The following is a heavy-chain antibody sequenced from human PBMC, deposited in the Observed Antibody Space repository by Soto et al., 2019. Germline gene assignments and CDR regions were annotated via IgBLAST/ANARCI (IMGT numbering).Heavy chain of an antibody. Sequence: QVQLVQSGAEVKKPGSSVKVSCKASGGTFSSYAISWVRQAPGQGLEWMGGILPIFGTANYAQKFQGRVTITADESTSTAYMELSSLRSEDKAVYYWARTWEPHDAFDIWGQWTMVTVSS. J-gene: IGHJ3*02. D-gene: IGHD1-26*01. CDR2: ILPIFGTA. CDR1: GGTFSSYA. CDR3: ARTWEPHDAFDI. V-gene: IGHV1-69*01.